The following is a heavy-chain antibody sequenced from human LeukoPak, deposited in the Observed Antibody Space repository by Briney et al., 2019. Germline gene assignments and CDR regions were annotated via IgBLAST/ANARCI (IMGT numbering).Heavy chain of an antibody. CDR3: ATWVSAVVTRSDY. CDR2: VDPEDGET. J-gene: IGHJ4*02. Sequence: ASVKVSCKVSGYIFTDYYMHWVQQAPGKGLEWMGLVDPEDGETIYAEKFQGRVTITADTSTDTAYMELSSLRSEDTAVYYCATWVSAVVTRSDYWGQGTLVTVSS. V-gene: IGHV1-69-2*01. CDR1: GYIFTDYY. D-gene: IGHD4-23*01.